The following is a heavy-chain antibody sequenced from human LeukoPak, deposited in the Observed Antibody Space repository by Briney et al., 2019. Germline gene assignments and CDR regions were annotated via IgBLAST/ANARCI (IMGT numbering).Heavy chain of an antibody. D-gene: IGHD5-18*01. CDR3: AKNWGPGMAFYES. Sequence: GGSLRLSCVPPGFSFSSYAMTWVRQAPGKGLGWVSAISGGGDYIYYGDSVKGRFTTSRDNSKRTLYLQMSNLRAEDTAVYYCAKNWGPGMAFYESWGQGTQVTVSS. CDR1: GFSFSSYA. J-gene: IGHJ4*02. V-gene: IGHV3-23*01. CDR2: ISGGGDYI.